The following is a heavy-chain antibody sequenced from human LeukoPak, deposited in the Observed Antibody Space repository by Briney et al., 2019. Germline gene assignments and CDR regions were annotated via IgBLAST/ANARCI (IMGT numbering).Heavy chain of an antibody. CDR1: GFTFDDYA. J-gene: IGHJ5*02. D-gene: IGHD3/OR15-3a*01. Sequence: GRSLRLSCAASGFTFDDYAMHWVRQAPGKGLEWVSGISWNSGSIGYADSVKGRLTISRDNSKNTLYLQMNSLRAEDTAVYYCAKSVGLGDRFDPWGQGTLVTVSS. CDR3: AKSVGLGDRFDP. CDR2: ISWNSGSI. V-gene: IGHV3-9*01.